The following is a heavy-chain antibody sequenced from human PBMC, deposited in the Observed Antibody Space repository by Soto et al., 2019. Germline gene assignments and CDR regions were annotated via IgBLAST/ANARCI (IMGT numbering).Heavy chain of an antibody. D-gene: IGHD2-15*01. Sequence: EMQLVESGGGLVQPGGSLRLSCAASGFTFSNQWMSWVRQAPGKGLEWVAKVNEDGSEKSYVDSVKGRFTISRDNAMSSLYLQMDGLRAEDTAVYHCVRDAAWSFDYWGQGTLVTVS. V-gene: IGHV3-7*01. CDR2: VNEDGSEK. J-gene: IGHJ4*02. CDR3: VRDAAWSFDY. CDR1: GFTFSNQW.